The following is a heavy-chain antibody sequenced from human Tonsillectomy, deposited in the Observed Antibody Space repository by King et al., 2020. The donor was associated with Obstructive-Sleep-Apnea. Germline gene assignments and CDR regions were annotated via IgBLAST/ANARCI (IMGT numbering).Heavy chain of an antibody. V-gene: IGHV3-53*04. D-gene: IGHD3-22*01. CDR2: IYSGGET. CDR3: ARARDGDSRTWGAFDV. J-gene: IGHJ3*01. Sequence: VQLVESGGDLVQPGGSLRLSCAASGFPISTNYMTWVRQAPGKGLEWVSIIYSGGETYNGDSVKGRFTISRDNSENTRYLQMNSRKVEDTAVYSCARARDGDSRTWGAFDVWGQGTMVSVSS. CDR1: GFPISTNY.